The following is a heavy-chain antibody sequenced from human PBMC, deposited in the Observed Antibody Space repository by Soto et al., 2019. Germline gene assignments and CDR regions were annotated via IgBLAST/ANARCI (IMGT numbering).Heavy chain of an antibody. D-gene: IGHD3-22*01. J-gene: IGHJ4*02. CDR2: ISAYNGDT. Sequence: ASVKVYCRASGYTFRSYGISWVRQAPGQVLEWVGWISAYNGDTHYAPKFHDRITLTTETSTDTAYMELRSLRLDDTAVYYCARDWSRYYDNSGLIWFYWGQGSLVTVSS. V-gene: IGHV1-18*04. CDR1: GYTFRSYG. CDR3: ARDWSRYYDNSGLIWFY.